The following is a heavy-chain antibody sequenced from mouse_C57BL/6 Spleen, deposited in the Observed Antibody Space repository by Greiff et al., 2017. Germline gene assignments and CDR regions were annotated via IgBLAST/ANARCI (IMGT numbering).Heavy chain of an antibody. D-gene: IGHD1-1*01. J-gene: IGHJ2*01. V-gene: IGHV1-82*01. Sequence: QVQLQQSGPELVKPGASVKISCKASGYAFSSSWMNWVKQRPGKGLEWIGRIYPGDGDTNYNGKFKGKATLTADKSSSTAYMQLSSLTSEDSAVYFCARGATTVPYYFDYWGQGTTLTVSS. CDR2: IYPGDGDT. CDR3: ARGATTVPYYFDY. CDR1: GYAFSSSW.